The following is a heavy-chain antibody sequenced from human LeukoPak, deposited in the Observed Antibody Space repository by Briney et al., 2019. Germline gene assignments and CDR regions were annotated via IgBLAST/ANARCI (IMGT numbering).Heavy chain of an antibody. CDR2: IYYSGST. J-gene: IGHJ6*03. D-gene: IGHD3-10*01. V-gene: IGHV4-59*01. CDR1: GGSISSYY. Sequence: TSETLSLTCTVSGGSISSYYWSWIRQPPGKGLEWIGYIYYSGSTNYNPSLKSRVTISVDTSKNQFSLKLSSVTAADTAVYYCARAYYYYYYYYMDVWGEGTTVTVSS. CDR3: ARAYYYYYYYYMDV.